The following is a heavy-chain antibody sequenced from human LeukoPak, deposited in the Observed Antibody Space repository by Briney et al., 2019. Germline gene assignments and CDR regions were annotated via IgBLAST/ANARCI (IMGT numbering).Heavy chain of an antibody. CDR3: ARDRGDYYFDY. J-gene: IGHJ4*02. CDR1: GYTFTNYG. CDR2: IGRNNGST. D-gene: IGHD6-25*01. Sequence: ASVKVSCKASGYTFTNYGITWVRQAPGQGLEWMGWIGRNNGSTKFAQKLQGRVTMTTDTSTTTAYMELRSLRSDDTAVYFCARDRGDYYFDYWGQGTLVSVSS. V-gene: IGHV1-18*01.